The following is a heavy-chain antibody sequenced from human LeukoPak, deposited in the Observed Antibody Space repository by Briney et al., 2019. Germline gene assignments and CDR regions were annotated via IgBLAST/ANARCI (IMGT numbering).Heavy chain of an antibody. CDR2: IYYSGGT. CDR1: GGSISSYY. V-gene: IGHV4-59*01. CDR3: ARDLGYSSGWYDY. D-gene: IGHD6-19*01. J-gene: IGHJ4*02. Sequence: PSETLSLTCTVSGGSISSYYWSWIRQPPGKGLEWIGYIYYSGGTSYSPSLKSRVTMSVDTSMNQFSLKMSSVTAADTAVYYCARDLGYSSGWYDYWGQGTLVTVSS.